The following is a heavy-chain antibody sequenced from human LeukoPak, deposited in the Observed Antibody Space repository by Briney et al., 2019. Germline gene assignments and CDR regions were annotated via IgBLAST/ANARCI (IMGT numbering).Heavy chain of an antibody. Sequence: GGSLRLSCAASGFTFSSYAMHWVRQAPGKGLEWVAVISYDGSNKYYADSVKGRFTISRDNSKNTLYLQMNSLRAEDTAVYYCARGGDSYSSGYYGIFAFDIWGQGTMVTVSS. J-gene: IGHJ3*02. V-gene: IGHV3-30-3*01. D-gene: IGHD3-22*01. CDR1: GFTFSSYA. CDR3: ARGGDSYSSGYYGIFAFDI. CDR2: ISYDGSNK.